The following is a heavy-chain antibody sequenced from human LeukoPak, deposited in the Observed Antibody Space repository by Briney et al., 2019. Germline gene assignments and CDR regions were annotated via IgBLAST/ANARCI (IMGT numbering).Heavy chain of an antibody. CDR3: ARDYVSDTIFGEIDAFDI. D-gene: IGHD3-3*01. Sequence: ASVKVSCKSSGYTFISYAMHWVRQAPGQRLEWMGWMNAGNGNTKYSQKFQGRVTITRDTSASTAYMELSSLRSEDTAVYYCARDYVSDTIFGEIDAFDIWGQGTMVTVSS. CDR1: GYTFISYA. J-gene: IGHJ3*02. CDR2: MNAGNGNT. V-gene: IGHV1-3*01.